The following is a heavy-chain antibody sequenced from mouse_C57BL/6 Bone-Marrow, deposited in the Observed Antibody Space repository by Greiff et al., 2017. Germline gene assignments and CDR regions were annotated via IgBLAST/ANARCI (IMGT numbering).Heavy chain of an antibody. J-gene: IGHJ3*01. CDR3: ERDRVYSKPLAY. D-gene: IGHD2-5*01. V-gene: IGHV5-4*01. CDR2: ISDGGSYT. CDR1: GFTFSSYA. Sequence: EVQLVESGGGLVKPGGSLKLSCAASGFTFSSYAMSWVRQTPEKRLEWVATISDGGSYTYYPDNVKGRFTITRDNAKNNLYLQMSHLKSEDTAMYYCERDRVYSKPLAYWGQGTLVTVSA.